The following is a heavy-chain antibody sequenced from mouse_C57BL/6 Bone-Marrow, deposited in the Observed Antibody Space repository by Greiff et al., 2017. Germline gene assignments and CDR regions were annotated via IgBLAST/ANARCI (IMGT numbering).Heavy chain of an antibody. CDR1: GYTFTSHW. CDR3: AILSMDY. D-gene: IGHD1-1*02. CDR2: IDPSDSYT. V-gene: IGHV1-69*01. J-gene: IGHJ4*01. Sequence: VQLQQSGPELVRPGASVKISCKAPGYTFTSHWMQWVRQRPGQGLEWIGEIDPSDSYTNYNQKFKGKSTLTVDKSSSTAYMQLSSLTSEDSAVYYCAILSMDYWGQGTSVTVSS.